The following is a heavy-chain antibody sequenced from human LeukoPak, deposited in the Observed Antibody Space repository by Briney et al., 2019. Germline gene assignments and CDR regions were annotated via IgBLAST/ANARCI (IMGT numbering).Heavy chain of an antibody. D-gene: IGHD6-13*01. V-gene: IGHV4-59*01. CDR2: IYYSGST. CDR1: GGSISSYY. CDR3: ARVGAIAAAEDY. J-gene: IGHJ4*02. Sequence: SETLSLTCTVPGGSISSYYWSWIRQPPGKGLEWIGYIYYSGSTNYNPSLKSRVTISVDTSKNQFSLKLSSVTAADTAVYYCARVGAIAAAEDYWGQGTLVTVSS.